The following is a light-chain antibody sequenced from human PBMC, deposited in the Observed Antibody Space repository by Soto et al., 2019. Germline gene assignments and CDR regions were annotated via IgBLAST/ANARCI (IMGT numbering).Light chain of an antibody. CDR3: QEYGTSRA. CDR1: QSVSSSY. J-gene: IGKJ1*01. CDR2: GAS. Sequence: EIVLTQSPGTLSLSPGERATLSCRASQSVSSSYLAWYQQKPGQAPRLLIHGASSRATGIPDRFSGSGSGTDFILSISRLEPEDFAVYYCQEYGTSRAFGQGTKVDI. V-gene: IGKV3-20*01.